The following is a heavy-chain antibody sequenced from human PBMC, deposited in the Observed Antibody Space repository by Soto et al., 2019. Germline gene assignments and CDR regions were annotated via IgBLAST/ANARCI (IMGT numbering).Heavy chain of an antibody. J-gene: IGHJ6*04. CDR3: ARGCLLSGSYNDGYYYGMDV. CDR2: IIPIFGTA. V-gene: IGHV1-69*13. Sequence: ASVKVSCKASGGTFRSYAISWVRAAPGQGLQLMGGIIPIFGTANYAQKFQGRVTITADESTSTAYMELSSLRSEDTAVYYCARGCLLSGSYNDGYYYGMDVWGKGTTVTVS. D-gene: IGHD1-26*01. CDR1: GGTFRSYA.